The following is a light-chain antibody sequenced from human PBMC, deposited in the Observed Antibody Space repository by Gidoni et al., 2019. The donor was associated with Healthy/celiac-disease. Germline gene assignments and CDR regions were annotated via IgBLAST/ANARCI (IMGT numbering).Light chain of an antibody. J-gene: IGLJ2*01. CDR3: SSYTSSSTRV. CDR1: SSDVGGYNY. Sequence: QSALTQPASVSGSPGQPITTSCTGTSSDVGGYNYVSWYQQHPGNAPKLMIYDVSNRPSGVSNRFSGSKSGNTASLTISGLQAEDEADYYCSSYTSSSTRVFGGGTKLTVL. V-gene: IGLV2-14*03. CDR2: DVS.